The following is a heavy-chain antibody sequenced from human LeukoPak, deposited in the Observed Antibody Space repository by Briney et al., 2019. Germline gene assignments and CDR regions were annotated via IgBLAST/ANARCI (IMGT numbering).Heavy chain of an antibody. V-gene: IGHV3-7*03. Sequence: PGGSLRLPCAASGFTFSSYWMSLVRQAPGKGLGWVANIRQDGSEKYYVDSVKGRLNISRDIAKHTVYLQKNGQRAEDAGILYCATSTLILRLIFEFWGQGTLVTVSS. CDR1: GFTFSSYW. J-gene: IGHJ4*02. CDR3: ATSTLILRLIFEF. CDR2: IRQDGSEK. D-gene: IGHD4-17*01.